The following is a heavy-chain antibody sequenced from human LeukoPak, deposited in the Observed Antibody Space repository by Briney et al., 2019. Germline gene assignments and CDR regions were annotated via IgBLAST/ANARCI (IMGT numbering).Heavy chain of an antibody. CDR3: ARGYERNGRERPDP. CDR1: GGSISSSNW. CDR2: IYHSGST. V-gene: IGHV4-4*03. J-gene: IGHJ5*02. Sequence: PGTLSLTCAVSGGSISSSNWWSWVRQPPGKGLEWIGEIYHSGSTNYNPSLKSRVTISVDKTKNQFSLRLSSVTAATPAVYYCARGYERNGRERPDPLGQGSLVTVPS. D-gene: IGHD1-1*01.